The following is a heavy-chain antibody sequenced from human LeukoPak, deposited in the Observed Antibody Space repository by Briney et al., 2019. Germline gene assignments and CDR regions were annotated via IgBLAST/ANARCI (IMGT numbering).Heavy chain of an antibody. V-gene: IGHV3-21*01. CDR1: GFTYSDYT. Sequence: GGSLRLSCAASGFTYSDYTVNWVRDAPGKGLVWVSSICSSSSYIYFTNSVRGRFTIYRDNAKNSLYLQINSLRAEDKAVYYCAKDSPSRTATTEVPVDYWGQGTLVTVSS. CDR2: ICSSSSYI. J-gene: IGHJ4*02. CDR3: AKDSPSRTATTEVPVDY. D-gene: IGHD5-24*01.